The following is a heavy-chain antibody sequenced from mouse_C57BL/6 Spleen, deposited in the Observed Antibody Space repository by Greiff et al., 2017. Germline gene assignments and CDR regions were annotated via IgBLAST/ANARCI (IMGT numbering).Heavy chain of an antibody. Sequence: EVQLVESEGGLVQPGSSMKLSCTASGFTFSDYYMAWVRQVPEKGLEWVANINYDGSSTYYLDSLKSRFIISRDNAKNILYLQMSSLKSEDTATYYCARFDGYYRYFDVWGTGTTVTVSS. CDR3: ARFDGYYRYFDV. D-gene: IGHD2-3*01. CDR2: INYDGSST. V-gene: IGHV5-16*01. J-gene: IGHJ1*03. CDR1: GFTFSDYY.